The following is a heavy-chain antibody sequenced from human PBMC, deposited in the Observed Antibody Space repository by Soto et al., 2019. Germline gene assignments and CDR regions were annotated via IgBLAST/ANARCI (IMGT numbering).Heavy chain of an antibody. J-gene: IGHJ6*02. CDR2: IIPILGIA. Sequence: QVQLVQSGAEVKKPGSSVKVSCKASGGTFSSYTISWVRQAPGQGLEWMGRIIPILGIANYAQKFQGRVTITADKSTSTAYMELSSLRSEDTAVYYCSYCSGGSCPSYYYGMDVLGQGTTVTVSS. D-gene: IGHD2-15*01. V-gene: IGHV1-69*02. CDR1: GGTFSSYT. CDR3: SYCSGGSCPSYYYGMDV.